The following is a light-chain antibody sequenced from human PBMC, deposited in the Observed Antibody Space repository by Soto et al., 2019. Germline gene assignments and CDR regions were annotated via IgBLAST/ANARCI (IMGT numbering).Light chain of an antibody. CDR2: LEGSGSH. J-gene: IGLJ3*02. Sequence: QSVLTQSSSASASLGSSVKLTCTLSSGHSSYIIAWHQQQPGKAPRYLMKLEGSGSHNKGSVVPDRFAGPSSGADRYLTISVLQFEDEADYYCETWDSNTHTVFGGGTKLTVL. V-gene: IGLV4-60*02. CDR3: ETWDSNTHTV. CDR1: SGHSSYI.